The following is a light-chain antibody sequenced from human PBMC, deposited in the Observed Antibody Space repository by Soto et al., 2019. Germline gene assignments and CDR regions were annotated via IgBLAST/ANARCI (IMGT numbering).Light chain of an antibody. J-gene: IGKJ5*01. CDR3: QQRSNWPPIT. V-gene: IGKV3-11*01. CDR2: GAS. Sequence: EIVMTQSPATLPVSPGERATLSCRASQSVRGNLAWYQQKPGQAPRLLIYGASNRATGIPDRFSGSGSGTDFTLTIRSLEPEDAAVYYCQQRSNWPPITVGQGTRLEIK. CDR1: QSVRGN.